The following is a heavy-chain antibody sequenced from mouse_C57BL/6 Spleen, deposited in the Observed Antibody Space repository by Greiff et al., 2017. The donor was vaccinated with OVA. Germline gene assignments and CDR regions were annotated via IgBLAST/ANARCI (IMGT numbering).Heavy chain of an antibody. J-gene: IGHJ4*01. D-gene: IGHD1-1*01. CDR1: GYTFTDYY. CDR3: ARRYYGSYAMDY. Sequence: QVQLKESGAELVRPGASVKLSCKASGYTFTDYYINWVKQRPGQGLEWIARIYPGSGNTYYNEKFKGKATLTAEKSSSTAYMQLSSLTSEDSAVYFCARRYYGSYAMDYWGQGTSVTVSS. CDR2: IYPGSGNT. V-gene: IGHV1-76*01.